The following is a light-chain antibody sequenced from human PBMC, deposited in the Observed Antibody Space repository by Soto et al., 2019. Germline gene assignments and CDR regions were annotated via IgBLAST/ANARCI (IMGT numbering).Light chain of an antibody. CDR2: DAA. J-gene: IGKJ4*01. CDR1: QSVSSY. CDR3: QQRTYWPLT. Sequence: EIVLTQSPATLSLSPGERATLSCRASQSVSSYLAWYQQKPGQAPRLLIYDAANRGTGIPARFSGSGSGTDFTLTISSLEPEDFAVYYCQQRTYWPLTFGGGTKVEI. V-gene: IGKV3-11*01.